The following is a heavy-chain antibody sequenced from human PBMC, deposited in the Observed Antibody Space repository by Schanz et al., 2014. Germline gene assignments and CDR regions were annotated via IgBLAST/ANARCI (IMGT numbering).Heavy chain of an antibody. Sequence: QLQLQESGPGLVKPSETLSLTCTVSGGSISSSSYFWGWIRQPPGKGLEWIGSIYNSGSTYYNPSHKSRVTISVATSKNQSPLKLSSVTAADTAVYYCGRHPHYYGSGSGFDPWGQGTLVTVSS. D-gene: IGHD3-10*01. CDR3: GRHPHYYGSGSGFDP. V-gene: IGHV4-39*01. CDR1: GGSISSSSYF. J-gene: IGHJ5*02. CDR2: IYNSGST.